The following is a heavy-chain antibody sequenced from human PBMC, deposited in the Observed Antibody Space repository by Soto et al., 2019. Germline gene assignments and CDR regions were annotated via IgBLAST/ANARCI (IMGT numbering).Heavy chain of an antibody. D-gene: IGHD5-12*01. CDR3: ATVDPTSVATRDDYYYSYYGMDV. J-gene: IGHJ6*02. CDR2: ISAYNGNT. Sequence: GPSVKVSCKASGYTFTSYGISWVRQAPGQGLEWMGWISAYNGNTNYAQKLQGRVTMTADTPTSTAYMELRSLRSDDTAVYYCATVDPTSVATRDDYYYSYYGMDVWGQGTTVTVSS. CDR1: GYTFTSYG. V-gene: IGHV1-18*01.